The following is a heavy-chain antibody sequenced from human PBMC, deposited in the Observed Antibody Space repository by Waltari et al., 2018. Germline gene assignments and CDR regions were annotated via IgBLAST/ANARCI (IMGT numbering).Heavy chain of an antibody. CDR1: GGSISSSSYY. CDR2: IYYSGST. J-gene: IGHJ4*02. Sequence: QLQLQESGPGLVKPSETLSLTCTVSGGSISSSSYYWGWIRQPPGKGLEWIGSIYYSGSTYYNPSPKSRVTISVDTSKNHFSLKLSSVTDADTAVYYCARHLHYDFWSGYYTCFDYWGQGTLVTVSS. D-gene: IGHD3-3*01. V-gene: IGHV4-39*01. CDR3: ARHLHYDFWSGYYTCFDY.